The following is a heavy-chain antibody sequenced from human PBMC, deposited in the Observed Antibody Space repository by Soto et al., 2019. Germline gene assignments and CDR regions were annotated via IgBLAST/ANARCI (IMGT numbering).Heavy chain of an antibody. Sequence: ASVKVSCKASGYTFTSYGISWVRQAPGQGLEWMGWISAYNGNTNYAQKLQGRVTMTTDTSTSTAYMELRSLRSDDTAVYYCARDNEEQQLALGRDYYYYYYYMDVWGKGTTVTVSS. CDR3: ARDNEEQQLALGRDYYYYYYYMDV. D-gene: IGHD6-13*01. CDR1: GYTFTSYG. V-gene: IGHV1-18*01. CDR2: ISAYNGNT. J-gene: IGHJ6*03.